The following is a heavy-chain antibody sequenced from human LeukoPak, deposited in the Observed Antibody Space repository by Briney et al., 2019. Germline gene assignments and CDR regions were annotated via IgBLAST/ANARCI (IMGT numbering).Heavy chain of an antibody. CDR3: ARDRGGAIDY. D-gene: IGHD1-26*01. V-gene: IGHV3-7*01. Sequence: GGSLRLSCEVSGFTFSNYWMMWVRQAPGKGLEWVASIDEDGSETNYVDSVTGRFTVSRDHAKNSLFLQMNSLRAEDTAVYYCARDRGGAIDYWGQGTLVTVSS. CDR2: IDEDGSET. J-gene: IGHJ4*02. CDR1: GFTFSNYW.